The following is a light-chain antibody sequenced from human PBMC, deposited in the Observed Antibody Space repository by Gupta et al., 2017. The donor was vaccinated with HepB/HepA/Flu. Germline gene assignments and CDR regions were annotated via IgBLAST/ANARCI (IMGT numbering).Light chain of an antibody. CDR1: QSLLHSSGETY. Sequence: DIVMTQTPLSLSVTPGQPASISCKSSQSLLHSSGETYLYWFLQKPGQPPQLLIHEVSKRFSGVPERFSGSGSGTDVTLKINRVETEDVGVYYCMQSVQPPLTFGGGTKVEIK. CDR2: EVS. J-gene: IGKJ4*01. CDR3: MQSVQPPLT. V-gene: IGKV2D-29*01.